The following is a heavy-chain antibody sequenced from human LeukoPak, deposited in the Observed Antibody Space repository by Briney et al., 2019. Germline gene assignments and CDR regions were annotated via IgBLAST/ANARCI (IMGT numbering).Heavy chain of an antibody. CDR1: GFTFSSYW. CDR2: INSDGSST. CDR3: ARMQLDHEAFDI. V-gene: IGHV3-74*01. D-gene: IGHD1-1*01. Sequence: PGGSLRLSCAASGFTFSSYWMHWVRQAPGKGRVWVSRINSDGSSTSYADSVKGRFTISRDNAKNTLYLQMNSLRAEDTAVYYCARMQLDHEAFDIWGQGTMVTVSS. J-gene: IGHJ3*02.